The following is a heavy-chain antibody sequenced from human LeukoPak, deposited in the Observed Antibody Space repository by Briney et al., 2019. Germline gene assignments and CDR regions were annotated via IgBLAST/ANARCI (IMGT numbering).Heavy chain of an antibody. CDR3: ARDHAASITIFGVDPLNWFDP. CDR1: GFTFSSYA. V-gene: IGHV3-30-3*01. Sequence: GGSLRLSCAASGFTFSSYAMHWVRQAPGKGLEWVAVISYDGSNKYYADSVKGRFTIPRDNSKNTLYLQMNSLRAEDTAVYYCARDHAASITIFGVDPLNWFDPWGQGTLVTVSS. J-gene: IGHJ5*02. CDR2: ISYDGSNK. D-gene: IGHD3-3*01.